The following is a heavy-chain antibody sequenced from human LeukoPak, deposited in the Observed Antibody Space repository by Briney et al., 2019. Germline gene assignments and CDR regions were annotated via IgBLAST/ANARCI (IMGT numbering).Heavy chain of an antibody. D-gene: IGHD3-22*01. Sequence: SETLSLTCAVYGGSFSGYYWSWIRQPPGKGLEWIGEINHSGSTNYNPSLKSRVTISVDTSKNQFSLKLSSVTAADTAVYYCARDPSYYDSSDSDLPYFASWGQGTLVTVS. V-gene: IGHV4-34*01. J-gene: IGHJ4*02. CDR2: INHSGST. CDR3: ARDPSYYDSSDSDLPYFAS. CDR1: GGSFSGYY.